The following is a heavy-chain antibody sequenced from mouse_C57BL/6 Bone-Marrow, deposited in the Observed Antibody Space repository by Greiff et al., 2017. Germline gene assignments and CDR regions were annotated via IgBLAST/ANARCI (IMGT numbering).Heavy chain of an antibody. CDR2: ISSGSSTI. D-gene: IGHD1-1*01. CDR1: GFTFSDYG. V-gene: IGHV5-17*01. CDR3: ATTVVAYWYCDV. Sequence: EVHLVESGGGLVKPGGSLKLSCAASGFTFSDYGMHWVRQAPEKGLEWVAYISSGSSTIYYADTVKGRFPIARDNAKNTLFLQRTSLRSEDTAMYYCATTVVAYWYCDVWGTGTTVTGAS. J-gene: IGHJ1*03.